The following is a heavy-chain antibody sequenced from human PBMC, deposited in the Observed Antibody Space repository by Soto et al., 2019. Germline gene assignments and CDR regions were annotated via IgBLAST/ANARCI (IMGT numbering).Heavy chain of an antibody. CDR2: MYNTGST. CDR3: ARARQYYDCELDP. V-gene: IGHV4-59*01. J-gene: IGHJ5*02. D-gene: IGHD3-22*01. Sequence: SETLSLTCTVSGGSISGYYWSWIRQPPGKGLEWIGYMYNTGSTVYNPSFKSRVTIPVDTSKNQFSLKLSSVTAADTAVYYCARARQYYDCELDPWGQGTLVTVSS. CDR1: GGSISGYY.